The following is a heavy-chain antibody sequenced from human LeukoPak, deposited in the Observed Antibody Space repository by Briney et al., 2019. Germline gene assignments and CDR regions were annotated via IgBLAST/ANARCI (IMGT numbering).Heavy chain of an antibody. CDR3: ARDESSSWPYYYYYMDV. J-gene: IGHJ6*03. D-gene: IGHD6-13*01. V-gene: IGHV3-7*01. CDR2: IKQDGSEK. Sequence: GGSLILSCAASGFTFSSYWMSWVRQAPGKGLEWVANIKQDGSEKYYVDSVKGRFTISRDNAKNSLYLQMNSLRAEDTAVYYCARDESSSWPYYYYYMDVWGKGTTVTVSS. CDR1: GFTFSSYW.